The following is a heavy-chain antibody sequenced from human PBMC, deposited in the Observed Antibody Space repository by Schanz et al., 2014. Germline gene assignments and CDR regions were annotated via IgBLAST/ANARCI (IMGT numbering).Heavy chain of an antibody. V-gene: IGHV3-48*01. D-gene: IGHD3-10*01. CDR1: GFTFSDYS. CDR2: IRSSSTPI. Sequence: EVQLVESGGGWVQPGGSLRLSCAASGFTFSDYSMNWVRQAPGKGPEWVSYIRSSSTPIYYADSVKGRFTISRDNAKNSLYLQMSSLRAEDTAVYHCVSSRSYSSNAFWGQGTLVTVSS. J-gene: IGHJ4*02. CDR3: VSSRSYSSNAF.